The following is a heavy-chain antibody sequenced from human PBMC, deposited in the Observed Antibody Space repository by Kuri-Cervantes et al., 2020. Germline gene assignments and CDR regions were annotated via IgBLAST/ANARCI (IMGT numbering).Heavy chain of an antibody. Sequence: GESLKISCAASGFTFSTYNMNWVRQAPGKGLEWVSGISGGGGSTYYADSVKGRFTISRDNSKNTLYLQMNSLRAEDTAVYYCARGDDNSGHYSRSLFYFDYWGQGTPVTVSS. J-gene: IGHJ4*02. D-gene: IGHD3-22*01. CDR1: GFTFSTYN. CDR3: ARGDDNSGHYSRSLFYFDY. V-gene: IGHV3-23*01. CDR2: ISGGGGST.